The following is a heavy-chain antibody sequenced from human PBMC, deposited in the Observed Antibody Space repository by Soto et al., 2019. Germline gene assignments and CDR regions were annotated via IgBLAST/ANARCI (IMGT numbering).Heavy chain of an antibody. Sequence: PGGSLRLSCAASGFTFSSYSMNWVRQAPGKGLEWVSYISSSSSTIYYADSVKGRFTISRDNAKNSLYLQMNSLRDEDTAVYYCARKNTYYDDSSDRLAVWGQGTTVTVSS. J-gene: IGHJ6*02. CDR2: ISSSSSTI. D-gene: IGHD3-22*01. CDR1: GFTFSSYS. CDR3: ARKNTYYDDSSDRLAV. V-gene: IGHV3-48*02.